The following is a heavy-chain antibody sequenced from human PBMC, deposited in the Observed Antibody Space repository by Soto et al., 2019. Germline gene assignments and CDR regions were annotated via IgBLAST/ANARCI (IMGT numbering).Heavy chain of an antibody. D-gene: IGHD5-18*01. V-gene: IGHV3-23*01. CDR2: ISGSGGST. CDR1: GFTLSSYA. Sequence: GGSLRLSCAASGFTLSSYAMSWVRQAPGKGLEWVSAISGSGGSTYYADSVKGRFTISRDNSKNTLYLQMNSLRAEDTAVYYCAKSHPNTAMVLGLTYYYYGMDVWGQGTTVTVSS. CDR3: AKSHPNTAMVLGLTYYYYGMDV. J-gene: IGHJ6*02.